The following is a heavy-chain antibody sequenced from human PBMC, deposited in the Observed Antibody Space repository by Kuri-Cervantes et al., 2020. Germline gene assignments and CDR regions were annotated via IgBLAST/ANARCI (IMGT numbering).Heavy chain of an antibody. V-gene: IGHV3-74*01. CDR1: GFAFNSYW. CDR3: ARLGAYCGGDYYSNYYYYYMDV. CDR2: INVDGSNT. J-gene: IGHJ6*03. Sequence: GESLKISCAASGFAFNSYWMHWVRQVPGKGLEWVSRINVDGSNTDYADSVKGRFTISRDSAKNSLYLQMNSLRAEDTAVYYCARLGAYCGGDYYSNYYYYYMDVWGKGTTVTVSS. D-gene: IGHD2-21*02.